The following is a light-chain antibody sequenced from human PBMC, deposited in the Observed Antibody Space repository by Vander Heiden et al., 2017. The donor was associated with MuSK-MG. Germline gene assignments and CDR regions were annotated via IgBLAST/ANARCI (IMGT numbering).Light chain of an antibody. CDR1: QRIGSY. V-gene: IGKV1-39*01. CDR2: SAN. CDR3: QQSYSTPFT. Sequence: DIQMNPSPSYLSTSVGDRVTLTCRASQRIGSYLNWFQQTPGKAPRLLIFSANILERGVPSRFRGSGSGTDFTLTISSLQPEDFARYYCQQSYSTPFTFGPGTKLDV. J-gene: IGKJ3*01.